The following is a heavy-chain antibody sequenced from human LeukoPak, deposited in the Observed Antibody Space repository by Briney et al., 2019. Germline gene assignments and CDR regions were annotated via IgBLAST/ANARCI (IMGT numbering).Heavy chain of an antibody. J-gene: IGHJ4*02. Sequence: SGTLSLTCTVSGGFISSYYWSWIRQPPGKGLEWIGYIYYSGSTNYNPSLKSRVTISVDTSKNQFSLKLSSVTAADTAVYYCARDPRGCTGGSCYSIWGQGTLVTVSS. D-gene: IGHD2-15*01. CDR1: GGFISSYY. CDR3: ARDPRGCTGGSCYSI. V-gene: IGHV4-59*01. CDR2: IYYSGST.